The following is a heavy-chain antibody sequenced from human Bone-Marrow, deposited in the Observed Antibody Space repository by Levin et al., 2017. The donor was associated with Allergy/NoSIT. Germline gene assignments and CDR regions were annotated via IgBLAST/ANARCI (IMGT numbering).Heavy chain of an antibody. Sequence: GGSLRLSCAASGFTFSSYAMHWVRQAPGKGLEWVAVISYDGSNKYYADSVKGRFTISRDNSKNTLYLQMNSLRAEDTAVYYCARDHCSSTSCYPSSKNYYYYYGMDGWGQGTTVTVSS. CDR3: ARDHCSSTSCYPSSKNYYYYYGMDG. CDR1: GFTFSSYA. J-gene: IGHJ6*02. V-gene: IGHV3-30*04. D-gene: IGHD2-2*01. CDR2: ISYDGSNK.